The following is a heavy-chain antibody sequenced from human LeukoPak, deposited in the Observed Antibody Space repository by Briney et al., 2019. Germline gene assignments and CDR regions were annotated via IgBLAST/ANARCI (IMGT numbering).Heavy chain of an antibody. CDR1: GGSISSSSYY. CDR2: IYYSGST. D-gene: IGHD6-13*01. Sequence: SETLSLTCTVSGGSISSSSYYWGWIRQPPGKGLEWIGSIYYSGSTNYNPSLKSRVTISVDTSKNQFSLKLSSVTAADTAVYYCARVGSSSWYGYYYYYMDVWGKGTTVTISS. CDR3: ARVGSSSWYGYYYYYMDV. J-gene: IGHJ6*03. V-gene: IGHV4-39*07.